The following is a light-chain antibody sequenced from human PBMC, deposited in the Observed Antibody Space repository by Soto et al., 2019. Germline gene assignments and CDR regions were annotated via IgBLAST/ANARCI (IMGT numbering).Light chain of an antibody. CDR1: QRVSSN. CDR3: QQYNKWPLT. CDR2: HAS. Sequence: EIVMTQSPATLSVSPGERATLSCRASQRVSSNLAWYQQKPGQAPRLLIYHASTRATGIPSRFSCRGSGTEFTLTSSSLQSEDFAFYYCQQYNKWPLTFGGGTKLEIK. V-gene: IGKV3-15*01. J-gene: IGKJ4*01.